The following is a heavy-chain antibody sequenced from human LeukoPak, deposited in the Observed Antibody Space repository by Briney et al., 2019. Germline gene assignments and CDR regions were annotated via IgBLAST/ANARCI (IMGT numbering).Heavy chain of an antibody. Sequence: SETLSLTCSVSGGSISSYYWSWIRQPPGKGLEWIGYIYYSGSTNYNPSLKSRVTISVDTSKNQFSLKLSSVTAADTAVYYCARVAVAGTPFDYWGQGALVTVSS. D-gene: IGHD6-19*01. CDR2: IYYSGST. J-gene: IGHJ4*02. CDR1: GGSISSYY. V-gene: IGHV4-59*08. CDR3: ARVAVAGTPFDY.